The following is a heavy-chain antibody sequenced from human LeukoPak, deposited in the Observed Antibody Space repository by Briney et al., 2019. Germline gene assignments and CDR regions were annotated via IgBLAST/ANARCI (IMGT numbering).Heavy chain of an antibody. CDR1: GFNFMQYG. Sequence: PGGSLRLSCVGSGFNFMQYGMMWVRQAPGKGLEWVSTIHPSGINTHHADSVKGRFTISRDNSKNTLYLQMNSLRVDDTAVYYCATDGTRGIRFGKIPHYFDYWGQGTLVTVSS. D-gene: IGHD3-10*01. CDR3: ATDGTRGIRFGKIPHYFDY. CDR2: IHPSGINT. V-gene: IGHV3-23*05. J-gene: IGHJ4*02.